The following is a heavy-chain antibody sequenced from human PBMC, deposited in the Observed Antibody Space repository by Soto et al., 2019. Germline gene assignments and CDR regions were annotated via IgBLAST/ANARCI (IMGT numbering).Heavy chain of an antibody. CDR2: ISYDGSNK. V-gene: IGHV3-30-3*01. J-gene: IGHJ3*02. D-gene: IGHD5-12*01. CDR3: ARDPLERWLQSQAFDI. CDR1: GFTFSSYA. Sequence: QVQLVESGGGVVQPGRSLRLSCAASGFTFSSYAMHWVRQAPGKGLEWVAVISYDGSNKYYADSVKGRFTISRGNSKKPLYLQMNSLRAEDTAVYYCARDPLERWLQSQAFDIWGQGTMVTVSS.